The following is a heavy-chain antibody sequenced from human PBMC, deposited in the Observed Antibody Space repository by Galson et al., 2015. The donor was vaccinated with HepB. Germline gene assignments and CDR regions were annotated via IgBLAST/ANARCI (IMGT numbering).Heavy chain of an antibody. CDR2: FDPEDGET. CDR1: GYTLTELS. V-gene: IGHV1-24*01. D-gene: IGHD3-10*01. CDR3: ATDTTMVRGVIGAFDI. Sequence: SVKVSCKVSGYTLTELSMHWVRQAPGKGLEWMGGFDPEDGETIYAQKFQGRVTMTEDTSTDAAYMELSSLRSEDTAVYYCATDTTMVRGVIGAFDIWGQGTMVTVSS. J-gene: IGHJ3*02.